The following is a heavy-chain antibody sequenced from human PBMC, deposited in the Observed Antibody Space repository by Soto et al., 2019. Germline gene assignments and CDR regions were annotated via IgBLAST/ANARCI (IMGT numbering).Heavy chain of an antibody. J-gene: IGHJ6*02. V-gene: IGHV3-30-3*01. CDR2: ISYDGSNK. CDR1: GFTFSSYA. CDR3: ARDLRTTICGVVRVIYYYGMDV. Sequence: GGSLRLSCAASGFTFSSYAMHWVRQAPCKGLEWVAVISYDGSNKYYADSVKGRFTISRDNSKSTLYLQMNSLRAEDTAVYYCARDLRTTICGVVRVIYYYGMDVWGQGTTVTVSS. D-gene: IGHD3-3*01.